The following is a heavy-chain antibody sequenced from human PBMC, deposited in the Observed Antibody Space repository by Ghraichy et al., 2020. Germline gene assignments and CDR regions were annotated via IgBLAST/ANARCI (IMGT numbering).Heavy chain of an antibody. J-gene: IGHJ6*02. CDR1: GGSFSGYY. Sequence: SETLSLTCAVYGGSFSGYYWSWIRQPPGKGLEWIGEINHSGSTNYNPSLKSRVTISVDTSKNQFSLKLSSVTAADTAVYYCARGPGAVAGTWDYYYGMDVWGQGTTVTVSS. D-gene: IGHD6-19*01. V-gene: IGHV4-34*01. CDR3: ARGPGAVAGTWDYYYGMDV. CDR2: INHSGST.